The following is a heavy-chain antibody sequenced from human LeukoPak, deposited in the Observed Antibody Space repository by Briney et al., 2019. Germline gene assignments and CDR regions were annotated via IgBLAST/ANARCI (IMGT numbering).Heavy chain of an antibody. V-gene: IGHV4-59*01. Sequence: SETLSLTCTVSYGSIRGYYWSWIRQTPGKGLEWIGYVLHSGTTNYNPSHKSRVTISLDTSKNQFSLKLSSVTAADTAVYYCARDSGYYGSGISYYGMDVWGQGTTVTVSS. CDR2: VLHSGTT. CDR3: ARDSGYYGSGISYYGMDV. J-gene: IGHJ6*02. CDR1: YGSIRGYY. D-gene: IGHD3-10*01.